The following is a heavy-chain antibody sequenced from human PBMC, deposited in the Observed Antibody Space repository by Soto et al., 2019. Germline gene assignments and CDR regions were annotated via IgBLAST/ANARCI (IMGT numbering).Heavy chain of an antibody. Sequence: SETLSLTCTVSGGSISSGGYYWGWIRQHPGKGLEWIGYIYYSGSTYYNPSLKSRVTISVDTSKNQFSLKLSSVTAAGTAVYYCARAIFGVVISRGFDPWGQGTLVTVSS. D-gene: IGHD3-3*01. CDR2: IYYSGST. J-gene: IGHJ5*02. V-gene: IGHV4-31*03. CDR3: ARAIFGVVISRGFDP. CDR1: GGSISSGGYY.